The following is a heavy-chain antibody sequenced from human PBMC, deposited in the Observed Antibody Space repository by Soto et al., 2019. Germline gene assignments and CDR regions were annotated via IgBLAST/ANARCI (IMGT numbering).Heavy chain of an antibody. Sequence: QVQLQESGPGLVKPSETLSLSCSVSGGSISGHYWSWVRQTPGKGLEWIGYMYYSGSTNYNPSLNSRVTISVDTSNNHFSLRLTSVTAADTAVYYCARGPYYDLIWNYYYMDVWGKGTTVTVSS. CDR3: ARGPYYDLIWNYYYMDV. CDR1: GGSISGHY. V-gene: IGHV4-59*08. J-gene: IGHJ6*03. D-gene: IGHD3-16*01. CDR2: MYYSGST.